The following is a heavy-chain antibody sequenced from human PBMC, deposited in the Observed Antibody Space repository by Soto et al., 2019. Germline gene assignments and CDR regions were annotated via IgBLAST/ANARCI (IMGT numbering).Heavy chain of an antibody. D-gene: IGHD6-19*01. CDR1: GFTFSDYY. CDR2: ISGSSTAK. CDR3: ARESFTSGWTDSTNGMDV. Sequence: QMPLVESGGGLAKPGGSLRLSCVASGFTFSDYYMTWIRQAPGKGLECVSHISGSSTAKYYEDSVRDRFTISRHNAKNSLLVQMNSLRAEDTAMSYCARESFTSGWTDSTNGMDVCGHGATVTVSS. J-gene: IGHJ6*02. V-gene: IGHV3-11*01.